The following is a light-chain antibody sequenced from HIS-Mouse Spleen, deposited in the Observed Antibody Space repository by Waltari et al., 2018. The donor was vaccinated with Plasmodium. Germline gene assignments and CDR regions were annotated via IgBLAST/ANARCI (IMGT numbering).Light chain of an antibody. CDR1: ALRTKY. Sequence: SYELTQPPSVSVSPGQTARITCSGDALRTKYPYWYQQKSGQAPVLVIYEDSKRPPGIPERFSGSSSGTMATLTISGAQVEDEADYYCYSTDSSGNHRVFGGGTKLTVL. V-gene: IGLV3-10*01. CDR3: YSTDSSGNHRV. J-gene: IGLJ3*02. CDR2: EDS.